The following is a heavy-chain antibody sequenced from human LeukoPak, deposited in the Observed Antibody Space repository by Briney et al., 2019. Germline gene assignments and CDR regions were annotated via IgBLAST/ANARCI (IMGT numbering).Heavy chain of an antibody. CDR1: GGSISSGAYF. V-gene: IGHV4-30-4*01. CDR3: ATIDFWSGYYYFDY. CDR2: IYYSGSI. J-gene: IGHJ4*02. D-gene: IGHD3-3*01. Sequence: SETLSLTCSVSGGSISSGAYFWSWIRQPPGKGLEWIGYIYYSGSIYYNPSLKSRATISVDTSKNQFSLKLSSVTAADTAVYYCATIDFWSGYYYFDYWGQGTLVTVSS.